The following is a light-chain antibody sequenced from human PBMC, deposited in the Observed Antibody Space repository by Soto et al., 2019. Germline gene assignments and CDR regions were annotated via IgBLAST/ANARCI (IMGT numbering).Light chain of an antibody. CDR2: AAS. Sequence: DIQMTQSPSSLSASVGDRVTISCRASQTINTYVNWYLQKPGKAPKLLIYAASSLHSGVPSRFSGSGSGTYFTLTISSLQPEDCATYYCQQSLSTPRTFGQGTKVEI. CDR1: QTINTY. J-gene: IGKJ1*01. CDR3: QQSLSTPRT. V-gene: IGKV1-39*01.